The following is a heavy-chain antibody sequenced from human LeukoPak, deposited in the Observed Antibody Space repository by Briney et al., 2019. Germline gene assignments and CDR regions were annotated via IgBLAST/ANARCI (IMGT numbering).Heavy chain of an antibody. V-gene: IGHV3-30*03. CDR3: TTDGYDILTGYYF. CDR2: ISYDGSNK. J-gene: IGHJ4*02. D-gene: IGHD3-9*01. Sequence: GGSLRLSCAASGFTFSSYGMHWVRQAPGKGLEWVAVISYDGSNKYYADSVKGRFTISRDNSKNTLYLQMNSLKTEDTAVYYCTTDGYDILTGYYFWGQGTLVTVSS. CDR1: GFTFSSYG.